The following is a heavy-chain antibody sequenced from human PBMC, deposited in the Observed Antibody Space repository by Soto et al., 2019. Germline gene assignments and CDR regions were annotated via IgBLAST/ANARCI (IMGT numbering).Heavy chain of an antibody. D-gene: IGHD4-17*01. J-gene: IGHJ4*02. CDR1: GFTFSNFW. CDR3: ATNTVTKVDDY. CDR2: IKQDGSEK. V-gene: IGHV3-7*03. Sequence: GGSLRLSCEASGFTFSNFWMSWVRQAPGKGREWVANIKQDGSEKKYVDSVKGRFIISRDNAKNSLSLQMNSLRAEDTAVYYCATNTVTKVDDYWGQGARVTVSS.